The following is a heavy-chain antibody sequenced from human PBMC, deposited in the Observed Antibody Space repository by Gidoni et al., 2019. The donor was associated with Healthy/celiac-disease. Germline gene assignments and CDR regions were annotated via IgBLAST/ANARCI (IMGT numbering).Heavy chain of an antibody. CDR1: GGTFSSYA. Sequence: QVQLVQSGAEVKKPGSSVKVSCKASGGTFSSYAISWVRQAPGQGLEWMGGIIPIFGTANYAQKFQSRVTITADESTSTAYMELSSLRSEDTAVYYCAEGSYYDSSGYYYVSYFDYWGQGTLVTVSS. V-gene: IGHV1-69*01. D-gene: IGHD3-22*01. J-gene: IGHJ4*02. CDR3: AEGSYYDSSGYYYVSYFDY. CDR2: IIPIFGTA.